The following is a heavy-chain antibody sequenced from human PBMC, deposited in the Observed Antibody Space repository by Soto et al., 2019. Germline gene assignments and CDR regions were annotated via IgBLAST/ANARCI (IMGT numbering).Heavy chain of an antibody. D-gene: IGHD1-26*01. CDR1: GFTFTSSA. J-gene: IGHJ4*02. CDR2: IVVGSGNT. CDR3: AAMTVVVGAITPFDY. V-gene: IGHV1-58*01. Sequence: QMQLVQSGPEVKKPGTSVKVSCKASGFTFTSSAVQWVRQARGQRLEWIGWIVVGSGNTNYAQKFQERVTITRDMSTSTAYIELSSLRSEDTAVYYCAAMTVVVGAITPFDYWGQGTLVTVSS.